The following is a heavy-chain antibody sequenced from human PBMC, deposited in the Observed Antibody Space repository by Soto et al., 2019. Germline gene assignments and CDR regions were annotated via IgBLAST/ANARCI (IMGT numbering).Heavy chain of an antibody. V-gene: IGHV3-74*01. Sequence: GGSLRLSCAASGFTFSRYWMHSVRQGPGKGLVWVARINIDGSSTNHADFVKGRFTISRDNAKNTLYMQMNILTAEDTAVYYCVRDSRDSSSWDYWGRGTLVTV. CDR1: GFTFSRYW. CDR3: VRDSRDSSSWDY. J-gene: IGHJ4*02. CDR2: INIDGSST. D-gene: IGHD6-13*01.